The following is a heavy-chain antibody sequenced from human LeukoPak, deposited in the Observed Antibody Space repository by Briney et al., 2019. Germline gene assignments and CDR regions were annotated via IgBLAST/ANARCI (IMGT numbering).Heavy chain of an antibody. CDR3: ARGDFSDYGNYVDAFDI. Sequence: GGSLRLSCAASGFTFNNYWMSWVRQAPGKGLEWVANIDQHGSQKFCVDSVKGRFTISRDNTKNSLYLQMNSLKAEDTAVYYCARGDFSDYGNYVDAFDIWSQGTMVTVSS. CDR2: IDQHGSQK. D-gene: IGHD4-17*01. CDR1: GFTFNNYW. V-gene: IGHV3-7*01. J-gene: IGHJ3*02.